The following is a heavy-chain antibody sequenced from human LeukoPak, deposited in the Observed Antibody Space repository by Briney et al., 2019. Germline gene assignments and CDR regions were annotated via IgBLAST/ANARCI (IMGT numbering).Heavy chain of an antibody. J-gene: IGHJ6*02. Sequence: SETLSLTSTVSGGSISSYYWSWIRQPPGKGLEWIGYIYYSGSTNYNPSLKSRVTISVDTSKNQFSLKLSSVTAADTAVYYCASTLNCSGGSCYSRFPYYGMAVWGQGTTVTVSS. CDR3: ASTLNCSGGSCYSRFPYYGMAV. D-gene: IGHD2-15*01. V-gene: IGHV4-59*08. CDR2: IYYSGST. CDR1: GGSISSYY.